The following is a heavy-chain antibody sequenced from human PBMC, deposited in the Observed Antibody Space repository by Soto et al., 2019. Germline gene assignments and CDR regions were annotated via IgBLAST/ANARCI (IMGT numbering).Heavy chain of an antibody. Sequence: GGSLRLSCAASGFTFSKYSMHWVRQAPGKGLEWVALIWNDGIRKVYVDSVKGRFTISRDNSKNTLDLQMNNLRDEDTAVYYCARDDDNDANALDYWGPGTLVTVSS. J-gene: IGHJ4*02. CDR3: ARDDDNDANALDY. V-gene: IGHV3-33*01. CDR2: IWNDGIRK. CDR1: GFTFSKYS.